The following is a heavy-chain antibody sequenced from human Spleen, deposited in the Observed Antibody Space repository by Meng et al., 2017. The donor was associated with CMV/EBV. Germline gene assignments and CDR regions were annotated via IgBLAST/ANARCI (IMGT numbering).Heavy chain of an antibody. Sequence: GGSLRLSCAASGFTFSSYAMSWVRQAPGRGLEWVSTISASGDSTYYADSVKGRFTISRDISKNTLYLQMNSLRAEDTAVYYCAKLTTAAGTDNWGQGTLVTVSS. J-gene: IGHJ4*02. V-gene: IGHV3-23*01. CDR1: GFTFSSYA. CDR3: AKLTTAAGTDN. D-gene: IGHD1-14*01. CDR2: ISASGDST.